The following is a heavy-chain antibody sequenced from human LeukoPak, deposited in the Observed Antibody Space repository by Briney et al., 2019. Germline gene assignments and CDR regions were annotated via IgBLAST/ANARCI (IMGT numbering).Heavy chain of an antibody. D-gene: IGHD6-13*01. V-gene: IGHV3-23*01. J-gene: IGHJ4*02. CDR2: ISRSGGST. CDR3: ATGAAAGTQANDY. Sequence: GGSLRLSCTASGFTFSSYAMSWVRQAPGKGLEWVSGISRSGGSTYYADSVKGRFTISRDNSKNTLYLQMNSLRVEDTAVYYCATGAAAGTQANDYWGQGTRVPSPQ. CDR1: GFTFSSYA.